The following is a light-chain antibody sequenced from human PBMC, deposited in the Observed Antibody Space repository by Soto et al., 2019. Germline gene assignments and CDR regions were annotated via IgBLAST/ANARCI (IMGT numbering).Light chain of an antibody. Sequence: EVVITQSPATLSVSPGERVTLSCRASQSVSNNLAWYQHKPGQAPRLLIYGASTRANGIPARFSGSGSGTEFTLTISSLQSEDFAVYYCQQYNNWLALTFGGGTKVEIK. V-gene: IGKV3-15*01. CDR1: QSVSNN. CDR3: QQYNNWLALT. CDR2: GAS. J-gene: IGKJ4*01.